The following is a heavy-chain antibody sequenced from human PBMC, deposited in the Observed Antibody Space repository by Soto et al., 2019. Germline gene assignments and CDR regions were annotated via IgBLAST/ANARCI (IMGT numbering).Heavy chain of an antibody. CDR1: GYTFTQYG. D-gene: IGHD2-2*01. V-gene: IGHV1-3*01. J-gene: IGHJ4*02. CDR3: ARGYCSSSICYLGPWLDY. CDR2: INAANGNT. Sequence: QVQLLQSGAEVKKPGASVRLSCKASGYTFTQYGLHWVRQAPGQRLEWMGWINAANGNTEYSQKFQGRVTITKDSSATTAYMELSSLRSEDTAVYFCARGYCSSSICYLGPWLDYWGQGTLVTVSS.